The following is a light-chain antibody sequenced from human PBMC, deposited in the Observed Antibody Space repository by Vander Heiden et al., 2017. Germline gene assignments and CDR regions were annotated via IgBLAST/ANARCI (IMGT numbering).Light chain of an antibody. CDR3: SSYTGSNNLI. Sequence: QSALTQPPSASGSPGPSVTISCTGTSNDVGGYNYVSWYQHHPGKAPKLMIYEVSKRPSGVPDRFSGSKSGNTASLTVPGLQAEDEADYYCSSYTGSNNLIFGGGTKLTVL. CDR2: EVS. V-gene: IGLV2-8*01. J-gene: IGLJ2*01. CDR1: SNDVGGYNY.